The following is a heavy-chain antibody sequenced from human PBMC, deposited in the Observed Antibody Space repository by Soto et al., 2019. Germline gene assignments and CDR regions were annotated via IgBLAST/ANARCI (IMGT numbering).Heavy chain of an antibody. J-gene: IGHJ6*03. CDR1: GGSISSYY. CDR3: ARGGSXAAATAYYYYYMDD. CDR2: IYYSGST. Sequence: SETLSLTCTVSGGSISSYYWSWIRQPPGKGLEWIGYIYYSGSTNYNPSLKSRVTISVDTSKNQFSLKLSSVTAADTAVYYCARGGSXAAATAYYYYYMDDWGKGTTVTVYS. D-gene: IGHD6-13*01. V-gene: IGHV4-59*01.